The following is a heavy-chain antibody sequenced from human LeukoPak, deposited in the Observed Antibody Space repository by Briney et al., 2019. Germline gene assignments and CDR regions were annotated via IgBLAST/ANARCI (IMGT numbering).Heavy chain of an antibody. V-gene: IGHV3-48*01. J-gene: IGHJ4*02. CDR1: GFTFNYG. CDR2: ISSTGTRI. CDR3: AGESPALDY. Sequence: GGSLRLSCTASGFTFNYGMNWVRQAPGKGLEWVSYISSTGTRITYADSVRGRFTISRDNAKNSLHLQMDSLRAEDTAVYYCAGESPALDYWGQGTLVTVSS.